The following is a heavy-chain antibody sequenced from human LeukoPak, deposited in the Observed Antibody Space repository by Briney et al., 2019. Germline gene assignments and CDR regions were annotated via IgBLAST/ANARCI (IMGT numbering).Heavy chain of an antibody. J-gene: IGHJ4*02. D-gene: IGHD2-15*01. CDR1: GFTFSSYA. V-gene: IGHV3-23*01. CDR3: AKARGYCSGGTCYSGFDY. CDR2: IGAGGTFT. Sequence: GGSLRLSCTASGFTFSSYAMNWVRQAPGKGLEWVSGIGAGGTFTYYADSVRGRFTISRDNSRNALYLQMNSLRAEDTAVYYCAKARGYCSGGTCYSGFDYWGQGTLVTVSS.